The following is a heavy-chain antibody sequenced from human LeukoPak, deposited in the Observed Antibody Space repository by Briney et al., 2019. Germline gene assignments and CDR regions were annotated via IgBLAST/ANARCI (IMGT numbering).Heavy chain of an antibody. CDR3: ARAYDFWSGYPYYFDY. Sequence: SETLSLTCTVSGGSISSYYWSWIRQPPGKGLEWIGYIYYSGSANYNPSLKSRVTISVDTSKNQFSLKLSSVTAADTAVYYCARAYDFWSGYPYYFDYWGQGTLVTVSS. D-gene: IGHD3-3*01. CDR1: GGSISSYY. J-gene: IGHJ4*02. CDR2: IYYSGSA. V-gene: IGHV4-59*01.